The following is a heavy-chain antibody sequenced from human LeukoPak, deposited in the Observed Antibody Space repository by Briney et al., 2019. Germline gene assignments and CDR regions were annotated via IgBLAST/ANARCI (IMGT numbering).Heavy chain of an antibody. Sequence: GASVKVSCKASGGTFSSYAISWVRQAPGQGLEWMGGIIPTFGTANYAQKFQGRVTITADESTSTAYMELRSLRSDDTAVYYCARDVGCSSTSCYYYYGMDVWGQGTTVTVSS. CDR2: IIPTFGTA. D-gene: IGHD2-2*01. CDR3: ARDVGCSSTSCYYYYGMDV. V-gene: IGHV1-69*13. CDR1: GGTFSSYA. J-gene: IGHJ6*02.